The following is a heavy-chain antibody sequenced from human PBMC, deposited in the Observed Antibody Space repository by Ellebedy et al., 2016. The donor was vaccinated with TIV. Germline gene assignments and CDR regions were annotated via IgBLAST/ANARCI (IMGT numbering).Heavy chain of an antibody. CDR2: IYYNEHT. V-gene: IGHV4-59*12. CDR3: AIAIHFDWLLPPAFDY. Sequence: MPSETLSLTCTVSGSSISSYYWSWIRQPPGKGLEWIGHIYYNEHTNYNPSLKSRVTISVDTSKNQFSLRLNSVTAADTAIYYCAIAIHFDWLLPPAFDYWGRGALVTVSS. J-gene: IGHJ4*02. CDR1: GSSISSYY. D-gene: IGHD3-9*01.